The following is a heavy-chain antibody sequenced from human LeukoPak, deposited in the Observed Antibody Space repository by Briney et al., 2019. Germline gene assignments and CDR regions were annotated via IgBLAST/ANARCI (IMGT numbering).Heavy chain of an antibody. J-gene: IGHJ4*02. CDR2: IYYSGST. CDR3: AAARRRNYYDSSGYPYYFDY. V-gene: IGHV4-59*01. Sequence: SETLSLTCTVSGGSISSYYWSWIRQPPGKGLEWIGYIYYSGSTNYNPSLKSRVTISVDTAKNQFSLKLSSVTAADTAVYYCAAARRRNYYDSSGYPYYFDYWGQGTLVTVSS. CDR1: GGSISSYY. D-gene: IGHD3-22*01.